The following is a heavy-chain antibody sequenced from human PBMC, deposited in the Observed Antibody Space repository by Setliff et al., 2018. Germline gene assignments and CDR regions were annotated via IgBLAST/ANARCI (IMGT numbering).Heavy chain of an antibody. CDR2: FNAANGNT. D-gene: IGHD2-15*01. J-gene: IGHJ4*02. V-gene: IGHV1-3*01. CDR1: RYTFTSYG. Sequence: ASVKVSCKASRYTFTSYGVHWVRQAPGQRLEWMGWFNAANGNTKYSQKFQGRVTITRDTSASTVYMELSSLRYEDTAVYYCANAEVVVAPWGQGTLVTVSS. CDR3: ANAEVVVAP.